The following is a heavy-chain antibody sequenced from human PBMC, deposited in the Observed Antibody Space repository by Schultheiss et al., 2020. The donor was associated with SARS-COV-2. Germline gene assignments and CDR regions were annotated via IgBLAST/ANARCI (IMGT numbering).Heavy chain of an antibody. CDR2: SDYSGIT. D-gene: IGHD1-1*01. CDR3: AASERIQLPRD. Sequence: SETLSLTCTVSGGSIRNGGYFWTWIRQHPGNGLEWIGNSDYSGITFYNPSLKSRLTISLDTSKNQFSLQLTSVTAADTAVYYCAASERIQLPRDWGQGTLVTVSS. V-gene: IGHV4-31*03. J-gene: IGHJ4*02. CDR1: GGSIRNGGYF.